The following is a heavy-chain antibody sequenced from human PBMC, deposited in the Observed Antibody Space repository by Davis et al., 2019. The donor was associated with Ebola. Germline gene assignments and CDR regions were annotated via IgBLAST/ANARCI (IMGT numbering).Heavy chain of an antibody. D-gene: IGHD2-15*01. Sequence: GESLKISCAASGFTFSSYGMHWVRQAPGKGLEWVAVIWYDGSNKYYADSVKGRFTISRDNSKNTLYLQMNSLRAEDTAVYYCARGGYCSGGSCYTDLDYWGQGTLVTVSS. V-gene: IGHV3-33*01. CDR1: GFTFSSYG. CDR3: ARGGYCSGGSCYTDLDY. J-gene: IGHJ4*02. CDR2: IWYDGSNK.